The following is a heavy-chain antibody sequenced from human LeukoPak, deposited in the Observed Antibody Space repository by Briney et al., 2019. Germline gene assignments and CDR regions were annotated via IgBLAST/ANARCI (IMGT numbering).Heavy chain of an antibody. J-gene: IGHJ6*02. Sequence: HAGGSLRLSCVASEFTFSSYNMNWVRQAPGKGLEWVSYISSSSSTIYYADSVKGRFTISRDNAKNSLYLQMNSLRAEDTAVYYCARDGRDYYGMDVWGQGTTVTVSS. CDR1: EFTFSSYN. CDR3: ARDGRDYYGMDV. V-gene: IGHV3-48*04. D-gene: IGHD1-1*01. CDR2: ISSSSSTI.